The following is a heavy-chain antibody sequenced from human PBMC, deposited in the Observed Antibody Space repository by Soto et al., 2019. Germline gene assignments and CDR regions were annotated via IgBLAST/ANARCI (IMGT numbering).Heavy chain of an antibody. Sequence: ASVKVSCKVSGYTLTELSMHWVRQAPGKGLEWMGGFDPEDAETIYAQTFQGRVTMTEDTSTDTAYMELSSRRSEATAGYHWATDKKGYDILLGYSPSYHPGMDAGGQGPTVPVS. J-gene: IGHJ6*02. V-gene: IGHV1-24*01. CDR2: FDPEDAET. CDR1: GYTLTELS. D-gene: IGHD3-9*01. CDR3: ATDKKGYDILLGYSPSYHPGMDA.